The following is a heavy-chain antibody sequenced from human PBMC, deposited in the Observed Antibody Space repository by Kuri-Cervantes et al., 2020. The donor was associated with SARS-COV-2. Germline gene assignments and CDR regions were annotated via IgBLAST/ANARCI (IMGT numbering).Heavy chain of an antibody. CDR2: ISSSSYI. CDR3: ARGGFLEWFLDY. Sequence: SCKASGYSFTSYYMNWVRQAPGKGLEWVSSISSSSYIYYADSVKGRFTISRDNAKNSLYLQMNSLRAEDMAVYYCARGGFLEWFLDYWGQGALVTDSS. D-gene: IGHD3-3*01. V-gene: IGHV3-69-1*01. CDR1: GYSFTSYY. J-gene: IGHJ4*02.